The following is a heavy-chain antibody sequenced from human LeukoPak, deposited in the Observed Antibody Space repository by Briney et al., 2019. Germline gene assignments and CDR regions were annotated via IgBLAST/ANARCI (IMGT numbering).Heavy chain of an antibody. CDR1: GGTFSSYA. CDR3: ARSGRYYYDSSGYYSLDWFDP. D-gene: IGHD3-22*01. J-gene: IGHJ5*02. V-gene: IGHV1-69*05. Sequence: SMKVSCKASGGTFSSYAISWVRQAPGQGLEWMGGIIPIFGTANYAQKFQGRVTITTDESTSTAYMELSSLRSEDTAVYYCARSGRYYYDSSGYYSLDWFDPWGQGTLVTVSS. CDR2: IIPIFGTA.